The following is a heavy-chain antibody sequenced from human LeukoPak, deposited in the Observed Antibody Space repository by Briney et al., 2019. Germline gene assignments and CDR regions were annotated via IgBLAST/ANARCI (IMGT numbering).Heavy chain of an antibody. D-gene: IGHD1-14*01. CDR2: ISGSGGST. CDR3: AAGSRNQPYYFDY. J-gene: IGHJ4*02. V-gene: IGHV3-23*01. Sequence: PWGSLRLSCAASGFTLSSYAMSWVRQAPGKGLEWVSAISGSGGSTYYGDSVKGRFTISRDNSKNTLYLQMNSLPAEDTALYYCAAGSRNQPYYFDYWGQGTLVTVSS. CDR1: GFTLSSYA.